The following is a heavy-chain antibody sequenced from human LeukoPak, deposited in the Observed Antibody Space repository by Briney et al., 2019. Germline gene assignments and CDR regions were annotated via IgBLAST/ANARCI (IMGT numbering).Heavy chain of an antibody. D-gene: IGHD2-21*02. CDR1: GYTFSGSV. J-gene: IGHJ4*02. CDR3: TRRAYCGDDCYSGLDY. V-gene: IGHV3-73*01. Sequence: GGSLRLSCAASGYTFSGSVMHWVRQPSRKGLEWVGRIRSKTNNDAPAYAASVKGRFTIYRDDSKNVAYLQMNSLKIEDTAVYFCTRRAYCGDDCYSGLDYWGQGTLVTVSS. CDR2: IRSKTNNDAP.